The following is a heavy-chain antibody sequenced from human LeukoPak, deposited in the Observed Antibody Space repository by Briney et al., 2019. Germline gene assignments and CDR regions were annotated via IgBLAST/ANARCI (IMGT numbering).Heavy chain of an antibody. CDR1: GFTFSNYW. J-gene: IGHJ4*02. CDR3: VRDGGVSGYDLLDY. CDR2: INQDGSKE. Sequence: PGGSLRLSFAASGFTFSNYWMTWVRQAPGKGLEWVAHINQDGSKEYYMDSVRARFTISRDNAKNSLSLQMNSLRAEDTAVYYCVRDGGVSGYDLLDYWGQGTLVTVSS. V-gene: IGHV3-7*01. D-gene: IGHD5-12*01.